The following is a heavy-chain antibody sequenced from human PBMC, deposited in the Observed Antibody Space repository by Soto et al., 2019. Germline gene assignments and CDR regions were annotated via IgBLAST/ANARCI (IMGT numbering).Heavy chain of an antibody. CDR2: INHSGST. V-gene: IGHV4-34*01. J-gene: IGHJ4*02. CDR3: ARVAGGSIVVLPAAANFDY. Sequence: SETLSLTCAVHGGSLSGHFWTWIRQPPGKGLEWIGEINHSGSTNFNPSLKSRVSLSVDTSKNQFSLKLSSVTAADTAVYYCARVAGGSIVVLPAAANFDYWGQGTLVTVSS. CDR1: GGSLSGHF. D-gene: IGHD2-2*01.